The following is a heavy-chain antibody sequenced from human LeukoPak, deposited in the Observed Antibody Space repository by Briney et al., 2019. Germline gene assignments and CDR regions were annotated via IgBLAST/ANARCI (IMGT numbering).Heavy chain of an antibody. V-gene: IGHV4-59*01. CDR2: IYYSGST. J-gene: IGHJ4*02. CDR1: GGSISSYY. D-gene: IGHD3-22*01. CDR3: ARSPKTYYYDSSGYYNFDY. Sequence: SETLSLTRTVSGGSISSYYWSWIRQPPGKGLEWIGYIYYSGSTNYNPSLKSRVTISVDTSKNQFSLKLSSVTAADTAVYYCARSPKTYYYDSSGYYNFDYWGQGTLVTVSS.